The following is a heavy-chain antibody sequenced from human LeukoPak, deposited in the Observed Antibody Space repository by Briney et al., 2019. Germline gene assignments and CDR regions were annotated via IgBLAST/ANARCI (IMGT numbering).Heavy chain of an antibody. V-gene: IGHV1-2*02. J-gene: IGHJ4*02. CDR2: INPNSGDT. CDR3: ARDQAFFYCSGGTCYDDY. Sequence: ASVKVSCKASGYTFTGYYMHWVRQAPGQGLEWMGWINPNSGDTHYAQKFQGRVTMTRDTSINTAYMELSRLRSDDTAVYYCARDQAFFYCSGGTCYDDYWGQGSLVTVSS. D-gene: IGHD2-15*01. CDR1: GYTFTGYY.